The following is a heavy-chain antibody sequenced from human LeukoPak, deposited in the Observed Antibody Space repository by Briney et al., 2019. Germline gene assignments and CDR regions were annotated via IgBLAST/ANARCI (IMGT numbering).Heavy chain of an antibody. CDR2: IWNDASNK. Sequence: GRSLRLSCAASGFTFSTYGMHWVRQAPGKGLEWVAVIWNDASNKYYADSVKGRFTISRDNSKNTLYLQMNSLRDEDTAVYSCARASGPFDYWGQGTLVTDSS. D-gene: IGHD3-10*01. J-gene: IGHJ4*02. CDR1: GFTFSTYG. CDR3: ARASGPFDY. V-gene: IGHV3-33*01.